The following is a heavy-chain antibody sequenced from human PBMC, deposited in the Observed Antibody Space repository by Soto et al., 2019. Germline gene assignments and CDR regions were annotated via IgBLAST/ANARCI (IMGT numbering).Heavy chain of an antibody. J-gene: IGHJ4*02. V-gene: IGHV3-21*01. CDR3: GRVAGLITRDY. Sequence: EVQLVESGGGLVKPGGSLRLSCAASGFTFSSYTMSWVRQAPGKGLEWVPSISGTSNYIYYADPLKGRFTISRDNAKNSLFLQLDSLRAEDTALYYWGRVAGLITRDYWGQGTRVTFSS. CDR1: GFTFSSYT. D-gene: IGHD2-15*01. CDR2: ISGTSNYI.